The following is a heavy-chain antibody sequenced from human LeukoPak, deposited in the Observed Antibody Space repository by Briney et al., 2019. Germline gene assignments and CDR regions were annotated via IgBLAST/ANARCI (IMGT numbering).Heavy chain of an antibody. CDR2: IKTKTDGGTA. J-gene: IGHJ5*02. CDR1: GFTFSNAW. D-gene: IGHD6-13*01. CDR3: ATDGYLPNWFDR. V-gene: IGHV3-15*01. Sequence: GGSLRLSCAASGFTFSNAWMSWVRQAPGKGLEWLGRIKTKTDGGTADYAAPVKGRFTFSRDDSKNTLYLQMNSLKVEDTAVYYCATDGYLPNWFDRWGQGTLVTVSS.